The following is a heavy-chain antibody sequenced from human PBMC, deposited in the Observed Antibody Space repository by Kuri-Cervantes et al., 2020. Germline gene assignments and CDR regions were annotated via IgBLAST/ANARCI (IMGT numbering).Heavy chain of an antibody. CDR1: GYSISSGYY. D-gene: IGHD3-10*01. J-gene: IGHJ4*02. CDR2: IYHSGST. CDR3: ATSKIRGVIVLGLFDY. V-gene: IGHV4-38-2*01. Sequence: SETLSLTCAVSGYSISSGYYWGWIRQPPGKGLEWIGSIYHSGSTYYNPSLKSRVTISVDTSKNQFSLKLSSVTAADTAIYYCATSKIRGVIVLGLFDYWGQGTPVTVSS.